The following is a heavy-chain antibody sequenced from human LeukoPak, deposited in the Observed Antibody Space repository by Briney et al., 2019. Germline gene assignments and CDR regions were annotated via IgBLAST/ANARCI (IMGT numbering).Heavy chain of an antibody. CDR2: ISGSGGSP. Sequence: PGGSLRLSCAASGFTFSSYAMTWVRQAPGKGLEWVSGISGSGGSPHYADSAKGRFTISRDNSKNTLYLQMDSLRAEDTAVYYCARAGSSGHYAKKAFDYWGQGTLVTVSS. J-gene: IGHJ4*02. D-gene: IGHD3-22*01. CDR1: GFTFSSYA. V-gene: IGHV3-23*01. CDR3: ARAGSSGHYAKKAFDY.